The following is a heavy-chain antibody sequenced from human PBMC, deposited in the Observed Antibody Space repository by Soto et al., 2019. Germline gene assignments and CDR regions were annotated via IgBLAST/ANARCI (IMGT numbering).Heavy chain of an antibody. CDR1: GGSISTYS. CDR2: ISYSGST. CDR3: ARVGIGYSGYEAV. V-gene: IGHV4-59*01. Sequence: ETLSLTCTVSGGSISTYSWSWIRQPPGKGLEWIGYISYSGSTNYNPSLKSRVTISVDTSKNQFSLKLGSVTAADTAVYYCARVGIGYSGYEAVWGPGTTVS. D-gene: IGHD5-12*01. J-gene: IGHJ6*02.